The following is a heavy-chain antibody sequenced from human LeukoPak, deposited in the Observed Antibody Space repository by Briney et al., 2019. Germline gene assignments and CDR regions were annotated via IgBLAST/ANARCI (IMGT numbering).Heavy chain of an antibody. Sequence: ASVKVSCKASGGTFSSYAISWVRQAPGQGLEWMGGIIPIFGTANYARKFQGRVTITADESTSTAYMELSSLRSEDTAVYYCARVQWLVDAFDIWGQGTMVTVSS. D-gene: IGHD6-19*01. J-gene: IGHJ3*02. CDR3: ARVQWLVDAFDI. V-gene: IGHV1-69*01. CDR2: IIPIFGTA. CDR1: GGTFSSYA.